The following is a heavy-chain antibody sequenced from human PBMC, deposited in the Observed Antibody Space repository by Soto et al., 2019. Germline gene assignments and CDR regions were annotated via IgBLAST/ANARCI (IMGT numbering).Heavy chain of an antibody. CDR2: IYYIGST. J-gene: IGHJ5*02. CDR1: GGSMSNYY. Sequence: QVQLQESGPGRVKASETLSLTCTVSGGSMSNYYWSWIRQTPGKGLEWIGYIYYIGSTNYNPSLKSRVTMSVDTSRNQLSLNLTSVTAADTAVYYCARGYSPPLGAPWARLNWFDPWGQGTLVTVSS. D-gene: IGHD1-26*01. V-gene: IGHV4-59*01. CDR3: ARGYSPPLGAPWARLNWFDP.